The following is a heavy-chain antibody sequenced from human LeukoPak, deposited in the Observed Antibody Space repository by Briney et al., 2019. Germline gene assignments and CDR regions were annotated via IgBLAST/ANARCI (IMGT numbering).Heavy chain of an antibody. CDR3: ARGLEMATISRKEDY. Sequence: PGGSLRLSCAASGFTFSSYSMNWVRQAPGKGLEWVSSISSSSSYIYYADSVKGRFTISRDNAKNSLYLQMNSLRAEDTAVYYCARGLEMATISRKEDYWGQGTLVTVSS. D-gene: IGHD5-24*01. V-gene: IGHV3-21*01. J-gene: IGHJ4*02. CDR1: GFTFSSYS. CDR2: ISSSSSYI.